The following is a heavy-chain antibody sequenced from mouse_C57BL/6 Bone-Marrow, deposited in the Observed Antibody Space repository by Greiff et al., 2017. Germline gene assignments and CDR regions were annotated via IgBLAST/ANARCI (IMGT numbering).Heavy chain of an antibody. V-gene: IGHV1-62-2*01. D-gene: IGHD1-1*01. CDR2: FYPGSGSI. Sequence: QVQLQQSGAELVKPGASVKLSCKASGYTFTEYTIHWVKQRSGQGLEWIGWFYPGSGSIKYNEKFKDKATLTADKSSSTVYMELSRLTSEDAAVYFWARHEDTRSGSSLYFDYWGQGTTLTVSS. CDR1: GYTFTEYT. CDR3: ARHEDTRSGSSLYFDY. J-gene: IGHJ2*01.